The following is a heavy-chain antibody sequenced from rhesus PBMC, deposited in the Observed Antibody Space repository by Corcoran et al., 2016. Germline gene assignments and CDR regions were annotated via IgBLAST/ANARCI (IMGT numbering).Heavy chain of an antibody. D-gene: IGHD3-16*01. V-gene: IGHV7-114*01. Sequence: QVQLVQSGAEVKQPGASVKVSCKRSGYTSTSYGMNWVRQAHGQQLEGMGWINTDTRNPTYAQGFKERFTVSMDTSFSAADLQISGLKAEDTAVYYCARRHSGSYYCPTAYFDCWGQGVLVTVSS. CDR3: ARRHSGSYYCPTAYFDC. CDR2: INTDTRNP. CDR1: GYTSTSYG. J-gene: IGHJ4*01.